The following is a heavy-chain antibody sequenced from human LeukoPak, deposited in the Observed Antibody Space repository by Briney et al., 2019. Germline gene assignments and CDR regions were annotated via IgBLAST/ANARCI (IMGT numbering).Heavy chain of an antibody. CDR3: ARVQGSSGPGIFEY. CDR1: GFTFSNYW. D-gene: IGHD6-19*01. Sequence: GGSLRLSCAASGFTFSNYWMSWVRQAPGKGLEWVANINQDGSEKYYVDSVKGRFTISRDNARSSLYLQMNSLRVEDTAVYYCARVQGSSGPGIFEYWGQGALVPVSS. J-gene: IGHJ4*02. CDR2: INQDGSEK. V-gene: IGHV3-7*01.